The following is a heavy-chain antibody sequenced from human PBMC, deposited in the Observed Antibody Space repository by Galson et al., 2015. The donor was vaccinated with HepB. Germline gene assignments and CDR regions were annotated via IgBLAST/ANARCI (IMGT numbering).Heavy chain of an antibody. CDR2: IYSGGST. CDR3: ARVEMHKNAFDI. CDR1: GFTVSSNY. V-gene: IGHV3-53*01. D-gene: IGHD5-24*01. J-gene: IGHJ3*02. Sequence: SLRLSCAASGFTVSSNYMSWVRQAPGKGLEWVSVIYSGGSTYYADSVKGRFTISRDNSKNTLYLQMNSLRAEDTAVYYCARVEMHKNAFDIWGQGTMVTVSS.